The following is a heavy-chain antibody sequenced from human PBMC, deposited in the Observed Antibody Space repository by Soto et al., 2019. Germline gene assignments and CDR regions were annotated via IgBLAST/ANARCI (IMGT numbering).Heavy chain of an antibody. D-gene: IGHD6-6*01. CDR3: ARGGEVAARRNYYYYYGMDV. J-gene: IGHJ6*02. Sequence: ASLKGSCWASGDTFTVYYMHFVRQAAGQWLEWMGWINPNSGGTNYAQKFQGRVTMTRDTSISTAYMELSRLRSDDTAVYCCARGGEVAARRNYYYYYGMDVWGQGTTVTVSS. CDR2: INPNSGGT. CDR1: GDTFTVYY. V-gene: IGHV1-2*02.